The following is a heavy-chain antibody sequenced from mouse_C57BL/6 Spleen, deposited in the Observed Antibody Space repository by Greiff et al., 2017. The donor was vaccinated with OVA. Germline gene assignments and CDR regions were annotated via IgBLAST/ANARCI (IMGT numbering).Heavy chain of an antibody. CDR2: IRNKANGYTT. J-gene: IGHJ1*03. CDR1: GFTFTDYY. V-gene: IGHV7-3*01. CDR3: ARPYYYGSSYDWYFDV. D-gene: IGHD1-1*01. Sequence: EVQVVESGGGLVQPGGSLSLSCAASGFTFTDYYMSWVRQPPGKALEWLGFIRNKANGYTTEYSASVKGRFTISRDNSQSILYLQMNALRAEDSATYYCARPYYYGSSYDWYFDVWGTGTTVTVSS.